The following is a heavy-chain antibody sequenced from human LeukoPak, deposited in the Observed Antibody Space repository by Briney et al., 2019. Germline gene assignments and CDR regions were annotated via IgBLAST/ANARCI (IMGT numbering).Heavy chain of an antibody. J-gene: IGHJ4*02. Sequence: GGSLRLSCAASGFTFRRYGMTWVRQAPGKGLEWVSSISGSGGSTFYADSVKGRFTISRDNSKNTLYLQMNSLRAEDTAVYYCTRDEDFYSSSSDYWGQGTLVTVSS. CDR2: ISGSGGST. V-gene: IGHV3-23*01. CDR1: GFTFRRYG. D-gene: IGHD6-6*01. CDR3: TRDEDFYSSSSDY.